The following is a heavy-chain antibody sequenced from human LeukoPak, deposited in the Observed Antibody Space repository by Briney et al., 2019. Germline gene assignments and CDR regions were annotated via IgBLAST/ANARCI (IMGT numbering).Heavy chain of an antibody. CDR3: ARVASSSSVGYYYYYMDV. D-gene: IGHD6-6*01. V-gene: IGHV1-69*06. Sequence: SVKVSCKASGGTFSSYAISWVRQAPGQGLEWMGGIIPIFGTANYAQKFQGRVTITADKSTSTAYMELSSLRSEDTAVYYCARVASSSSVGYYYYYMDVWGKGTTVTVSS. CDR2: IIPIFGTA. J-gene: IGHJ6*03. CDR1: GGTFSSYA.